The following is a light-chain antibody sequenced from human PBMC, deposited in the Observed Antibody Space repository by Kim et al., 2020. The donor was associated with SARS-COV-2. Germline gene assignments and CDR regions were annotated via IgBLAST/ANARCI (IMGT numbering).Light chain of an antibody. J-gene: IGKJ4*01. V-gene: IGKV1-39*01. CDR3: QQSFSTFSLT. Sequence: DIQMTQSPSSLSASIGDKITITCRASQTISSYLNWYQQKPGKAPNLLIYGASTLQSGVPSRFSGSGSGTDFTLTISNLQPEDSATYFCQQSFSTFSLTFGGGTKVDIK. CDR2: GAS. CDR1: QTISSY.